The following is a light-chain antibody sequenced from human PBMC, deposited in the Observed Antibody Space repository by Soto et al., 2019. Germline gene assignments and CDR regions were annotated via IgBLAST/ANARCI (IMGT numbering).Light chain of an antibody. CDR1: QSVSSN. J-gene: IGKJ1*01. CDR3: QQYENWPRT. CDR2: GAS. Sequence: PGERATLSCRASQSVSSNLAWYQQKPGQAPRLLIYGASTRATGSPARFTGSGAGTDFTLTISGLQSEDFAVYYCQQYENWPRTFGQGTKV. V-gene: IGKV3-15*01.